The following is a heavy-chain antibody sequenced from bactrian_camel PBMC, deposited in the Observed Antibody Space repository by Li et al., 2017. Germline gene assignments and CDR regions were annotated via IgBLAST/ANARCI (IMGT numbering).Heavy chain of an antibody. Sequence: DVQLVESGGGSVQAGGSLRLSCTSSGVTYCMGWYRQAPGKEREFVSDIDLNGDRRYGDAVKGRFTNSKYNAKAPLYLQMNNLKPEDTATYYCAATTRRTYCFSVSEYQYTYWGQGTQVTVS. CDR3: AATTRRTYCFSVSEYQYTY. CDR1: GVTYC. J-gene: IGHJ4*01. V-gene: IGHV3S59*01. D-gene: IGHD1*01. CDR2: IDLNGDRR.